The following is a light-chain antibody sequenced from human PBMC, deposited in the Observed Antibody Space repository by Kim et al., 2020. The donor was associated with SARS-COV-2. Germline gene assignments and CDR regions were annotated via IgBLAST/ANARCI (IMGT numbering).Light chain of an antibody. CDR2: RDT. J-gene: IGLJ3*02. CDR1: AFPDQF. CDR3: QSGDSSNAFWV. V-gene: IGLV3-25*03. Sequence: SYELTQPPSISLSPGQTATITCSGDAFPDQFAHWYQQKPGQAPILVIFRDTERPSEISDRFSGSTSGTKATLTIRGVQAEDEAAYYCQSGDSSNAFWVFG.